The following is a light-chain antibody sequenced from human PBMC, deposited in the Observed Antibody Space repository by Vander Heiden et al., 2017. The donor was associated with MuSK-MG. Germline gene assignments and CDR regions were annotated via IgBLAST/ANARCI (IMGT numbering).Light chain of an antibody. V-gene: IGKV2-28*01. Sequence: EIVMTPSPLSLPVTPVEPASISCMSSQRLLHSNGYNYLDWYLQKPGQSPQLLIYLGSNGASGVPDRFSGSGSGTDWTLNISRVEAEDVGGYYCRQTLKIPFTFGHGTKVEIK. CDR3: RQTLKIPFT. J-gene: IGKJ3*01. CDR2: LGS. CDR1: QRLLHSNGYNY.